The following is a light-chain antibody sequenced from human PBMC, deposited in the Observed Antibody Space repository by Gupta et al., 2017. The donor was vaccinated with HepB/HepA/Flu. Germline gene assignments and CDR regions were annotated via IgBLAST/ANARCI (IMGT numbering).Light chain of an antibody. CDR2: GAS. CDR3: QQYGSSPLT. J-gene: IGKJ5*01. V-gene: IGKV3-20*01. Sequence: EIVLTQSPGTLSLSPGERATLPCRASQSVSSSYLAWYQQKPGQAPRLLIYGASSRATGIPDRFSGSGSGTDFTLTISRLEPEDLAVYYCQQYGSSPLTFGQGTRLEIK. CDR1: QSVSSSY.